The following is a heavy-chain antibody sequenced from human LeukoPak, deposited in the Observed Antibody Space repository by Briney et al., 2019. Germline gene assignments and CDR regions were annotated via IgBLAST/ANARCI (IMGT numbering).Heavy chain of an antibody. V-gene: IGHV3-33*06. Sequence: GGSLRLSCAASGFTFRNYGMHWVRQAPGKGLEWVAVIWYDGSNNYYVDSVKGRFTISRDNSKNTLYLQMNSLRAEDTAVYYCAKDRPMDVWGQGTTVTVSS. CDR3: AKDRPMDV. CDR2: IWYDGSNN. CDR1: GFTFRNYG. J-gene: IGHJ6*02.